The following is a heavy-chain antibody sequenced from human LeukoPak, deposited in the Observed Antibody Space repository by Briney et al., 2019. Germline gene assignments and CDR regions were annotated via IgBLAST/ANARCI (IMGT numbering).Heavy chain of an antibody. D-gene: IGHD6-19*01. CDR2: IYYSGST. Sequence: SETLSLTCTVSGGSISSSSYYWGWIRQPPGKGLEWIGSIYYSGSTYYNPSLKSRVTISVDTSKNQFSLKLSSVTAADTAVYYCARDNPRGAGTDYWGQGTLVTVSS. V-gene: IGHV4-39*07. CDR1: GGSISSSSYY. J-gene: IGHJ4*02. CDR3: ARDNPRGAGTDY.